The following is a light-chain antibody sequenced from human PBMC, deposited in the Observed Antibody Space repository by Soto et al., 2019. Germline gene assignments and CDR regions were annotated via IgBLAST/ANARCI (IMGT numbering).Light chain of an antibody. Sequence: EIVMTQSPATLSVSPGERATLSCRASQSVNIYLAWYQQKPGQAPRLLIFGASSRATGIPARFSGSGSGTESNLTISSLQSEDFAVYFCQQYDDWLRLTFGGGTKVDIK. CDR1: QSVNIY. CDR3: QQYDDWLRLT. CDR2: GAS. V-gene: IGKV3D-15*01. J-gene: IGKJ4*01.